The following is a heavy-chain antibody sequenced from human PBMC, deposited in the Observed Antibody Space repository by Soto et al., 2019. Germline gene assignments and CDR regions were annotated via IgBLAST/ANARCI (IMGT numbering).Heavy chain of an antibody. CDR2: ISGSGGST. CDR1: GLTFSSYA. CDR3: AIGADGDYYEDAFDI. Sequence: GGSLEFSCAASGLTFSSYAMGGVRQAPGKGLEWVSAISGSGGSTYYADSVKGRFTISRDNSKNTLYLQMNSLRAEDTAVYYCAIGADGDYYEDAFDIWGQGTMVTVSS. V-gene: IGHV3-23*01. J-gene: IGHJ3*02. D-gene: IGHD4-17*01.